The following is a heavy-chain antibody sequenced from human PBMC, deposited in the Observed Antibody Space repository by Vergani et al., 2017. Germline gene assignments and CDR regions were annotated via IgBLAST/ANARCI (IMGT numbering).Heavy chain of an antibody. D-gene: IGHD6-13*01. CDR3: ARGLVIAAAGPYYYYYGMDV. V-gene: IGHV3-23*01. CDR1: GFTFSSYA. Sequence: EVQLLESGGGLIQPGGSLRLSCAASGFTFSSYAMSWVRQAPGKGLEWVSAISGSGGSTYYADSVKGRFTISRDNSKNTLYLQMNSLRAEDTAVYSCARGLVIAAAGPYYYYYGMDVWGQGTTVTVSS. J-gene: IGHJ6*02. CDR2: ISGSGGST.